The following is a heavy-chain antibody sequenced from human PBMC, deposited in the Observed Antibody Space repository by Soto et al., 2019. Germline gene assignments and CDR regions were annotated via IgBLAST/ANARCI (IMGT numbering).Heavy chain of an antibody. CDR2: INWNGGST. CDR3: ARDVRLGNIYYFDY. J-gene: IGHJ4*02. CDR1: GFTFGDYG. D-gene: IGHD7-27*01. Sequence: GESLKISCAASGFTFGDYGMSWVRQAPGKGLEWVSGINWNGGSTGYADSVKGRFTISRDNAKNSLYLQMNSLRAEDTALYYCARDVRLGNIYYFDYWGQGTLVTVSS. V-gene: IGHV3-20*04.